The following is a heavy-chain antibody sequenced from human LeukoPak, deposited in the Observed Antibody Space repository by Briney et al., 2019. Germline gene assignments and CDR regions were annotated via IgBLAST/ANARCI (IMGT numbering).Heavy chain of an antibody. CDR3: ATIVVVSSSLEDY. D-gene: IGHD3-22*01. J-gene: IGHJ4*02. CDR1: GFTFSSYW. Sequence: AGGSLRLSCAASGFTFSSYWMSWVRQAPGKGLEWVANIKQDGSEKYYVDSVKGRFTISRDNVKKSLYLQMNSLRAEDTAVYYCATIVVVSSSLEDYWGQGTLVTVSS. CDR2: IKQDGSEK. V-gene: IGHV3-7*03.